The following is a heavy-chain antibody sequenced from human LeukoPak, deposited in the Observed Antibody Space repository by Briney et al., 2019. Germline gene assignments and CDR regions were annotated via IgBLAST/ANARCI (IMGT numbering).Heavy chain of an antibody. Sequence: SQTLSLTCAISGDSVSSNSAAWNWIRQSPSRGLEWLGRTYYRSKWYNDYAVSVKSRITINPDTSKNQFSLKLSSVTAADTAVYYCARGRQLVGDYFDYWGQGTLVTVSS. J-gene: IGHJ4*02. CDR2: TYYRSKWYN. D-gene: IGHD6-6*01. V-gene: IGHV6-1*01. CDR3: ARGRQLVGDYFDY. CDR1: GDSVSSNSAA.